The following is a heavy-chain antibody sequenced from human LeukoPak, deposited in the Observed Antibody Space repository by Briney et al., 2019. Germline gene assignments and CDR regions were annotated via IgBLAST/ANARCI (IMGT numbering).Heavy chain of an antibody. CDR1: GFAFNYFG. D-gene: IGHD5-24*01. V-gene: IGHV3-23*01. CDR2: ISGSGGST. CDR3: NVGRDFVGGDY. Sequence: GGSLRLSCVASGFAFNYFGMNWVRQAPGKGLEWVSAISGSGGSTYYADSVKGRFTISRDNSKDTLYLQMNSLRAEDTAVYYCNVGRDFVGGDYWGQGTLVTVSS. J-gene: IGHJ4*02.